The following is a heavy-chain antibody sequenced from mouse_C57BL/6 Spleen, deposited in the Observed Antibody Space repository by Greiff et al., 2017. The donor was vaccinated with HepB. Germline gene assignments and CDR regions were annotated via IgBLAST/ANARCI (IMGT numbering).Heavy chain of an antibody. D-gene: IGHD2-1*01. V-gene: IGHV1-69*01. Sequence: VQLQQPGAELVMPGASVKLSCKASGYTFTSYWMHWVKQRPGQGLEWIGEIDPSDSYTNYNQKFKGKSTLTVDKSSSTAYMQLISLTSEDSAVYYCARGRLYYGNHYFDYWGQGTTLTVSS. J-gene: IGHJ2*01. CDR3: ARGRLYYGNHYFDY. CDR2: IDPSDSYT. CDR1: GYTFTSYW.